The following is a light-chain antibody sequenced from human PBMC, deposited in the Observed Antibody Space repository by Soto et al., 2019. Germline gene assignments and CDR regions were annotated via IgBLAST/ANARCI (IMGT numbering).Light chain of an antibody. CDR3: QHYGTSHTWT. Sequence: EIVLTQSPGTLSLSPGERATLSCRASQSVSSNYLAWYQQKPGQAPRLLIYGASSRATDIPDRFSGSGSGTDFTLTISRLEPEDFAVYYCQHYGTSHTWTFGLGTRVEIK. V-gene: IGKV3-20*01. J-gene: IGKJ1*01. CDR1: QSVSSNY. CDR2: GAS.